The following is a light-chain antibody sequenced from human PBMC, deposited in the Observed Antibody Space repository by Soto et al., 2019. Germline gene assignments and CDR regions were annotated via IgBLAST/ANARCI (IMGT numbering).Light chain of an antibody. CDR2: EVT. CDR1: SSDVGSYNL. V-gene: IGLV2-23*02. CDR3: CSYAGSRNLI. J-gene: IGLJ2*01. Sequence: QSALTQPASVSGSPGQSITISCTGTSSDVGSYNLVSWYQQHPGKDPKLMISEVTKRPSGVSNRFYGSKSGNTASLTISGLPAEDEGNYCYCSYAGSRNLIFGGGNKLTVL.